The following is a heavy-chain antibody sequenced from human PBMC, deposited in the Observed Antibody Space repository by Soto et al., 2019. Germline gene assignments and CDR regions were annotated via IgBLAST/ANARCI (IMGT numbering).Heavy chain of an antibody. J-gene: IGHJ6*02. V-gene: IGHV1-18*01. CDR1: GYTFTSYG. CDR2: TSAYNGNT. D-gene: IGHD2-8*01. Sequence: ASVKVSCKASGYTFTSYGISWVRQAPGQGLEWMGWTSAYNGNTNYAQKLQGRVTMTTDTSTSTAYMELRSLRSDDTAVYYCAKNGQPPYYYYGLDVWGQGTTVTVSS. CDR3: AKNGQPPYYYYGLDV.